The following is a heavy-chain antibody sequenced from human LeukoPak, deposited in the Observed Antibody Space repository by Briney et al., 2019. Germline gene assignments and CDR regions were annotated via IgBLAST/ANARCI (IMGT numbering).Heavy chain of an antibody. J-gene: IGHJ4*02. CDR3: ARANTNGFTYGNFDY. CDR2: ISPSSSYI. Sequence: GGSLRLSCVASGFTSSSYSVNWVRQAPGKGLEWVSSISPSSSYIYYADSVRGRFTISRDDAKNSLHLQMNSLSAEDTAVYYCARANTNGFTYGNFDYWGQGTLVTVSS. V-gene: IGHV3-21*01. D-gene: IGHD5-18*01. CDR1: GFTSSSYS.